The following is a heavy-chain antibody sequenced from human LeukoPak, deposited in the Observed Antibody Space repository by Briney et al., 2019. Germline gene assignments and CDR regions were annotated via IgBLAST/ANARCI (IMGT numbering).Heavy chain of an antibody. CDR3: ARDLGYYYDSSGVRDY. CDR2: INPNSGGT. J-gene: IGHJ4*02. D-gene: IGHD3-22*01. Sequence: ASVKVSCKASGYTFTGYYMHWVRQAPGQGLEWVGWINPNSGGTNYAQKFQGSVTMTRDTSISTAYMELSRLRSDDTAVYYCARDLGYYYDSSGVRDYWGQGTLVTVSS. V-gene: IGHV1-2*02. CDR1: GYTFTGYY.